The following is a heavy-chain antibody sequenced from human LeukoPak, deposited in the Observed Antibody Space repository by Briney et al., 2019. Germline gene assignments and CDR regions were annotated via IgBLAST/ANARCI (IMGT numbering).Heavy chain of an antibody. CDR1: GYTFTGYY. CDR2: INPNSGGT. D-gene: IGHD3-22*01. J-gene: IGHJ4*02. V-gene: IGHV1-2*02. Sequence: GASVKVSCKASGYTFTGYYMHWVRQAPGQGLEWMGWINPNSGGTNYAQKFQGRVTMTRDTSISTAYMELSRLRSDDTAVYYCASSWDYDSSGYYPDYWGQGTLVTVSS. CDR3: ASSWDYDSSGYYPDY.